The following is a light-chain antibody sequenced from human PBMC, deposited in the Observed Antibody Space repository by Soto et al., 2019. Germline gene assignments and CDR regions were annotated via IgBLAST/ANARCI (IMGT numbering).Light chain of an antibody. V-gene: IGLV1-47*02. J-gene: IGLJ2*01. Sequence: VLTQPPSASGPPGQKVFISCSGSSSNIGGTNYAYWYQQLPGAAPKLLMHSNNLRPSGVPERISGSKFGTAASLAISGLRSEDEAVYYCASWDDRLGAVIFGGGTKLTVL. CDR3: ASWDDRLGAVI. CDR1: SSNIGGTNY. CDR2: SNN.